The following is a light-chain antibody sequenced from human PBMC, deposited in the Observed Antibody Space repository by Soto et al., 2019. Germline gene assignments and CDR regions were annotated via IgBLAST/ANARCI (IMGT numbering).Light chain of an antibody. Sequence: DIQMTQSPSSLSASIGDKLTISCRANQSITHFLNWYQKKPGEVPKLLIYAASRLQSGVPSRFSGSGSGTDFALTINSLQPEDFETYYCQQSYSTRGTFGQGTKGDIX. CDR1: QSITHF. CDR2: AAS. CDR3: QQSYSTRGT. V-gene: IGKV1-39*01. J-gene: IGKJ1*01.